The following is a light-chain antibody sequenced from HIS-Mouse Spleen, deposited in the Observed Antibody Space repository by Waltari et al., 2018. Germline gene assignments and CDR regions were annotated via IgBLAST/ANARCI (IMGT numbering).Light chain of an antibody. J-gene: IGLJ2*01. V-gene: IGLV2-23*01. CDR1: SRDVGGYNL. CDR2: EGS. CDR3: CSYAGSSTFVV. Sequence: QSALTQPASVSGSPGQPITISCTGTSRDVGGYNLVSWYQQHPGKAPKLMIYEGSKRPSGVSNRFSGSKSGNTASLTISGLQAEDEADYYCCSYAGSSTFVVFGGGTKLTVL.